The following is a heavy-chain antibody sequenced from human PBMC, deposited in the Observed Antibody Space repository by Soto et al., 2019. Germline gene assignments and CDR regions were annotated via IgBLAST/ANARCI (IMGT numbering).Heavy chain of an antibody. Sequence: LSLTCAASGFTFSSYAMSWVRQAPGKGLEWVSAISGSGGSTYYADSVKGRFTISRDNSKNTLYLQMNSLRAEDTAVYYCAKDYGEYVSGGSCHNYYYGMDVWGQGTTVTVSS. J-gene: IGHJ6*02. V-gene: IGHV3-23*01. CDR2: ISGSGGST. CDR3: AKDYGEYVSGGSCHNYYYGMDV. D-gene: IGHD2-15*01. CDR1: GFTFSSYA.